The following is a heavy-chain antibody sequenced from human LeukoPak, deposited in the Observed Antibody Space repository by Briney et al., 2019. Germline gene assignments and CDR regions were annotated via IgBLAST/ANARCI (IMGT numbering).Heavy chain of an antibody. CDR2: IYHSVST. Sequence: SETLSLTCAVSGGSISSGGYSWSWIRQPPGKGLEWIGYIYHSVSTYYNPSLKSRVTISVDRSKTQFSLKLSSVTAADTAVYYCASGVVVAHHYYGMDVWGQGTTVTVSS. J-gene: IGHJ6*02. V-gene: IGHV4-30-2*01. CDR1: GGSISSGGYS. D-gene: IGHD2-15*01. CDR3: ASGVVVAHHYYGMDV.